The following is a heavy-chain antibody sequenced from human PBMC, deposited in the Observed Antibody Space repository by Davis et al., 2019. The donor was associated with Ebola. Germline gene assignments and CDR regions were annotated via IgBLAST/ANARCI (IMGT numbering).Heavy chain of an antibody. CDR1: GGTFSGYY. J-gene: IGHJ6*02. Sequence: MPGGSLRLSCAVYGGTFSGYYWSWIRQPPGKGLEWIGEINHSGSTNYNPSLKSRVTISVDTSKNQFSLKLSSVTAADTALYYCARGRANYYDSSGYYSYYYGLDVWGQGTTVTVSS. D-gene: IGHD3-22*01. CDR2: INHSGST. V-gene: IGHV4-34*01. CDR3: ARGRANYYDSSGYYSYYYGLDV.